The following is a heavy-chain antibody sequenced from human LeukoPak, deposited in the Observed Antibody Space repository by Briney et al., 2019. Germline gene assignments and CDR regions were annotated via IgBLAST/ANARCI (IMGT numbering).Heavy chain of an antibody. CDR2: IYYTGST. V-gene: IGHV4-59*01. D-gene: IGHD5-18*01. CDR3: ANSGYRYTHFDY. J-gene: IGHJ4*02. CDR1: GGSISSYY. Sequence: PSETLSLTCTVSGGSISSYYWSWIRQPPGKGLEWIGYIYYTGSTNYNPSLKGRVTISVDTSKNQFSLKLSSVTAADTAVYYCANSGYRYTHFDYWGQGTLVTVSS.